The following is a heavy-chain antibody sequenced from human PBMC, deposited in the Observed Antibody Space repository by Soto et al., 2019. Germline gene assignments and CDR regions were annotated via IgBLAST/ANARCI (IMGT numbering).Heavy chain of an antibody. CDR2: IYYSGST. J-gene: IGHJ4*02. CDR1: GGSISSGDYY. Sequence: SETLSLTCTVSGGSISSGDYYWSWIRQPPGKGLEWIGYIYYSGSTYYNPSLKSRVTMSVDTSKNQFSLKLSSVTAADTAVYYCARFPRGYSYGFHYWGQGALVTVSS. V-gene: IGHV4-30-4*01. CDR3: ARFPRGYSYGFHY. D-gene: IGHD5-18*01.